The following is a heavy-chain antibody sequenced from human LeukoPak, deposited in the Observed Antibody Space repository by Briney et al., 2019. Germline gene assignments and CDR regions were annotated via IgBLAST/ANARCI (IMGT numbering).Heavy chain of an antibody. D-gene: IGHD3-10*01. CDR1: GYTFTGYY. CDR2: INPNTGGT. V-gene: IGHV1-2*04. J-gene: IGHJ4*02. CDR3: ARDRGSGSYYPDY. Sequence: GASVKVSCKASGYTFTGYYMHWVRQAPGQGLEWMAWINPNTGGTNYAQKFQGWVTMTRDTSISTAYMELNRLTSDDTAVYYCARDRGSGSYYPDYWGQGTLVTVSS.